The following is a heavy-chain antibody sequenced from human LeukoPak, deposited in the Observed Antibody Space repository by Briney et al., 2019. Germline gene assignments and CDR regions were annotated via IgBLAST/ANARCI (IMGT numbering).Heavy chain of an antibody. D-gene: IGHD5-12*01. V-gene: IGHV3-21*01. Sequence: PGGSLRLSCAASGFTFSSYSINWVRQAPGKGLEWVSSISSSSSYIYYADSVKGRFTISRDNAKNSLYLQMNSLRAEDTAVYYCARKFPVGGYDPSSGFDPWGQGTLVTVSS. CDR3: ARKFPVGGYDPSSGFDP. CDR1: GFTFSSYS. J-gene: IGHJ5*02. CDR2: ISSSSSYI.